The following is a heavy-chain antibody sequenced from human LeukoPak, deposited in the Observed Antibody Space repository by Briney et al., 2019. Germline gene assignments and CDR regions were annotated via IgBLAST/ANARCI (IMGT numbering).Heavy chain of an antibody. CDR3: ARHAGGATGPYDWFDP. Sequence: SETLSLTCTVSGGSISSSSYYWGWVRQPPGRGLEWIGSIYYSGSTYYNPSLKSRVTISVDTSKNQFSTRLSSVTAADAAVYYCARHAGGATGPYDWFDPWGQGTLVTVSS. CDR1: GGSISSSSYY. V-gene: IGHV4-39*01. D-gene: IGHD1-26*01. CDR2: IYYSGST. J-gene: IGHJ5*02.